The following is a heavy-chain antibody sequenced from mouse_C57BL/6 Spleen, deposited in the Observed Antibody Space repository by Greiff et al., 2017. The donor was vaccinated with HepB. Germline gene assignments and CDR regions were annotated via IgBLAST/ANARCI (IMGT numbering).Heavy chain of an antibody. J-gene: IGHJ2*01. D-gene: IGHD1-1*01. CDR1: GYTFTSYW. Sequence: QVQLKQPGAELVMPGASVKLSCKASGYTFTSYWMHWVKQRPGQGLEWIGEIDPSDSYTNYNQKFKGKSTLTVDKSSSTAYMPLSSLTSEDSAVYYCARSLITTVVPFDYWGQGTTLTVSS. V-gene: IGHV1-69*01. CDR2: IDPSDSYT. CDR3: ARSLITTVVPFDY.